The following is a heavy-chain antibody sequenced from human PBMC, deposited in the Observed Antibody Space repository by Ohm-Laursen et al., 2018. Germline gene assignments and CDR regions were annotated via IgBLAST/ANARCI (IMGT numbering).Heavy chain of an antibody. V-gene: IGHV3-53*01. J-gene: IGHJ4*02. CDR2: IYSGGST. D-gene: IGHD5-18*01. CDR3: ARDRTASTGYSYSD. CDR1: GFTVSSNY. Sequence: GSLRLSCTASGFTVSSNYMSWVRQAPGKGLDWISVIYSGGSTYSADSVKGRFTISRDNSKNMLYLQMNSLRAEDTAVYYCARDRTASTGYSYSDWGQGTLVTVSS.